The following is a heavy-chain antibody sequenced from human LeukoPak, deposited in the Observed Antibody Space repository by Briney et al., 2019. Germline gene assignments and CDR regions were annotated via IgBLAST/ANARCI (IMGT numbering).Heavy chain of an antibody. CDR3: ASLKRTYYYGTGSYYNDGGWFDP. CDR2: INHSGST. J-gene: IGHJ5*02. CDR1: GGSISSSSYY. V-gene: IGHV4-39*07. Sequence: SETLSLTCTVSGGSISSSSYYWGWIRQPPGKGLEWIGEINHSGSTNYNPSLKSRVTISVDTSKNQFSLKLSSVTAADTAVYYCASLKRTYYYGTGSYYNDGGWFDPWGQGTLVTVSS. D-gene: IGHD3-10*01.